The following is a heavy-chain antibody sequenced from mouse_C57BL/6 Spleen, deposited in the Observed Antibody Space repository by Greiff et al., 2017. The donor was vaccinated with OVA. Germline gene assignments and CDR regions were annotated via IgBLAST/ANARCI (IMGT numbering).Heavy chain of an antibody. V-gene: IGHV7-3*01. Sequence: DVMLVESGGGLVQPGGSLSLSCAASGFTFTDYYMSWVRQPPGKALEWLGFIRNKANGYTTEYSATVKGRFTISRDNSQSILYLQMNALRAEDSATNTGAKYQRIRYPMDYWGQGTSVTVSA. D-gene: IGHD5-2*01. CDR1: GFTFTDYY. J-gene: IGHJ4*01. CDR3: AKYQRIRYPMDY. CDR2: IRNKANGYTT.